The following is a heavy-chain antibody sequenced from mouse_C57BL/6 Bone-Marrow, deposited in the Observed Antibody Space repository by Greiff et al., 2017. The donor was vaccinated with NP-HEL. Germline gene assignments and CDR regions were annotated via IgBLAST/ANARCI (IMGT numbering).Heavy chain of an antibody. J-gene: IGHJ3*01. D-gene: IGHD1-1*01. CDR3: ARLRYYYGSSPAWFAY. CDR1: GYTFTSYG. V-gene: IGHV1-81*01. CDR2: IYPRSGNT. Sequence: VQLQQSGAELARPGASVKLSCKASGYTFTSYGISWVKQRTGQGLEWIGEIYPRSGNTYYNEKFKGKATLTADKSSSTAYMELRSLTSEDSAVYFCARLRYYYGSSPAWFAYWGQGTLVTVSA.